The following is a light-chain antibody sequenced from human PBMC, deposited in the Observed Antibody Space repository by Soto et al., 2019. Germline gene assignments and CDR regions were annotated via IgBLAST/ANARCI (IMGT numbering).Light chain of an antibody. CDR1: QSVSSGY. Sequence: EIVLTQSPGTLSLSPGERATLSCRASQSVSSGYLAWYQQKPGQAPRLFIYGVSSRATGIPDRFSGSGSGTDFTLTIIRLEPEDFAVYYCQQYASSPRTFGQGNKVEI. CDR2: GVS. V-gene: IGKV3-20*01. CDR3: QQYASSPRT. J-gene: IGKJ1*01.